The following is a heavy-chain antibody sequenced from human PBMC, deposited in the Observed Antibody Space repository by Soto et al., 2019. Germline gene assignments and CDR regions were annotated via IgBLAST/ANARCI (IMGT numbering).Heavy chain of an antibody. J-gene: IGHJ6*04. CDR1: GGSISSYY. CDR3: ARDSLDLPDV. Sequence: SETLCLTCTVSGGSISSYYLSWIRQPPGKGLEWIGYIYYSGSTNYNPSLKSRVTISVDTSKNQFSLKLSSVTAADTAVYYCARDSLDLPDVWGKGTTVTVSS. CDR2: IYYSGST. V-gene: IGHV4-59*01.